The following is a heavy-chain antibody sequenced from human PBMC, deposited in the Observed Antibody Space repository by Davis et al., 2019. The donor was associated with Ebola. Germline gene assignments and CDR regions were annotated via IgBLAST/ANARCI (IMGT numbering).Heavy chain of an antibody. Sequence: GGSLRLSCAASGFTFSSYAMHRVRQAPGKGLEWVAVISYDGSNKYYADSVKGRFTISRDNSKNTLYLQMNSLRAEDTAVYYCARDLGLRFLEWLLFDGIGVWGQGTTVTVSS. V-gene: IGHV3-30*04. CDR2: ISYDGSNK. CDR1: GFTFSSYA. CDR3: ARDLGLRFLEWLLFDGIGV. J-gene: IGHJ6*02. D-gene: IGHD3-3*01.